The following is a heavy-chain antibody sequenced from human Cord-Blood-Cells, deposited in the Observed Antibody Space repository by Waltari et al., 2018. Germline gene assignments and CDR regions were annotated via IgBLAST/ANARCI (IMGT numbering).Heavy chain of an antibody. CDR2: GRT. D-gene: IGHD3-22*01. V-gene: IGHV4-59*01. J-gene: IGHJ4*02. CDR3: ARVSVNYYYDSSGYYFDY. Sequence: GRTNYNPSLKSRVTISVDTSKNQFSLKLSSVTAADTAVYYCARVSVNYYYDSSGYYFDYWGQGTLVTVSS.